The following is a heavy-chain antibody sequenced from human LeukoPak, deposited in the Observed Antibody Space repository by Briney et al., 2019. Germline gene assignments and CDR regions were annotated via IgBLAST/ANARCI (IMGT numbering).Heavy chain of an antibody. V-gene: IGHV4-59*01. CDR2: IYYSGST. CDR3: ARDQAADFWSGYYGIDY. Sequence: PSETLSLTCTVSGGSISSYYWSWIRQPPGKGLEWIGYIYYSGSTNYNPSLKSRVTISVDTSKNQFSLKLSSVTAADTAVYYCARDQAADFWSGYYGIDYWGQGTLVTVSS. CDR1: GGSISSYY. J-gene: IGHJ4*02. D-gene: IGHD3-3*01.